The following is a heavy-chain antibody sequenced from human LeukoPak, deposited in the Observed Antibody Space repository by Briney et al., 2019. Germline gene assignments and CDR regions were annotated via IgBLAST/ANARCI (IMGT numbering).Heavy chain of an antibody. Sequence: ASETLSLTCTVSGGSISSYYWSWLRQPPGQGLEWIGYIYYSGSTNYNPSLKSRVTISVDTSKNQFSLKLSSVTAADTAVYYCARDRISGSPFVFDYWGQGTLVTVSS. CDR3: ARDRISGSPFVFDY. J-gene: IGHJ4*02. D-gene: IGHD1-26*01. CDR2: IYYSGST. CDR1: GGSISSYY. V-gene: IGHV4-59*01.